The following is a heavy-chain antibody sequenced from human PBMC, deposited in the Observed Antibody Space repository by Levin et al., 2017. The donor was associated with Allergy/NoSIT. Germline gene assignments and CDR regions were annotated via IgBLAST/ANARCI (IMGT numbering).Heavy chain of an antibody. D-gene: IGHD2-8*02. CDR3: VRNWRSAFDI. J-gene: IGHJ3*02. CDR1: GFTFSSYW. CDR2: IKQDGTEK. Sequence: GGSLRLSCAASGFTFSSYWMSWVRQAPGKGLEWVANIKQDGTEKFYVDSVKGRFTTSKDNAKNSVDLYMTSLRVEDSAVYYCVRNWRSAFDIWGQGTMVTVSS. V-gene: IGHV3-7*01.